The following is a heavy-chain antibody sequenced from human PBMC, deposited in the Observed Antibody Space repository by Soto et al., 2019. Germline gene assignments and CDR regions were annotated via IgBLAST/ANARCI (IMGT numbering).Heavy chain of an antibody. CDR1: GFNFSTYG. CDR3: AKEGRQWLIYYYYGMDV. CDR2: ISYDGRKE. J-gene: IGHJ6*02. D-gene: IGHD3-22*01. V-gene: IGHV3-30*18. Sequence: QEQLAESGGGVVQPGNSLRLSCAASGFNFSTYGLHWFHQVPGQGPEWGAVISYDGRKETYADSGKGRFTISRDNSKNTLYLQMNSLRAEDTALYYCAKEGRQWLIYYYYGMDVWGQGTSVTVSS.